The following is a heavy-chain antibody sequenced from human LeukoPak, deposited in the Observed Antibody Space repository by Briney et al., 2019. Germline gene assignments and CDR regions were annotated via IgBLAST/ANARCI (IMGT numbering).Heavy chain of an antibody. CDR2: IYTSGST. CDR1: GGAISSYY. D-gene: IGHD5-18*01. J-gene: IGHJ5*02. Sequence: SETLSLTCTVSGGAISSYYWSWIRQPPGKGLEWIGYIYTSGSTNYNPSLKSRVTISVDTSKNQFSLKLSSVTAADTAVYYCARHSSFWRGYSYGNWFDPWGQGTLVTVSS. CDR3: ARHSSFWRGYSYGNWFDP. V-gene: IGHV4-4*09.